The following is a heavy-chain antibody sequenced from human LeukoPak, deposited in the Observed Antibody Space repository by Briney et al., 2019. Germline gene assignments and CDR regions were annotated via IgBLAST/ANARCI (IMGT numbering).Heavy chain of an antibody. D-gene: IGHD3-10*01. Sequence: GGSLRLFCAASGFTFSSYGMHWVRQAPGKGLEWVAVIWYDGSNKYYADSVKGRFTISRDNSKNTLYLQMNSLRAEDTAVYYCARARYGSGSYHLDYWGQGTLVTVSS. V-gene: IGHV3-33*01. CDR2: IWYDGSNK. CDR1: GFTFSSYG. CDR3: ARARYGSGSYHLDY. J-gene: IGHJ4*02.